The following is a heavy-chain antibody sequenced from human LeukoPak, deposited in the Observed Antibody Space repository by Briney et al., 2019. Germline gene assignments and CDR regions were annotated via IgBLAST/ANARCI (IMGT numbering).Heavy chain of an antibody. D-gene: IGHD3-10*01. CDR2: IYPDDSET. J-gene: IGHJ4*02. V-gene: IGHV5-51*01. CDR3: ARQLRSFPITMVRGVLFDY. CDR1: GYSFSDYW. Sequence: GEPLKISCKASGYSFSDYWIGWVRHMPGKGLEWMTIIYPDDSETRYSPSFQGQVTISADKSISTAYLQWSSLKASDTAMYYCARQLRSFPITMVRGVLFDYWGQGTLVTVSS.